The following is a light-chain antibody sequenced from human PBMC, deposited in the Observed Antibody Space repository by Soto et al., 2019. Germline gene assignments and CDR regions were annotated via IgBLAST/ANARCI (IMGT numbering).Light chain of an antibody. CDR1: QSISRS. J-gene: IGKJ1*01. CDR3: QQTLSFPPT. V-gene: IGKV1-5*01. CDR2: DAS. Sequence: DIQMTQSPSTLSASVGDRVTITCRASQSISRSLAWYQQKPGKAPNLLIFDASSLESGVPSRFSGSGFGTEFTLTISSLQPDDFATYYCQQTLSFPPTFGQGTKV.